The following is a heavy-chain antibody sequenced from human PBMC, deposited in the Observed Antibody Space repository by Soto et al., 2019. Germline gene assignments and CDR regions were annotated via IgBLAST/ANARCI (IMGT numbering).Heavy chain of an antibody. CDR1: RFTFGYYA. J-gene: IGHJ6*02. Sequence: GGSLRLSCTASRFTFGYYALSWVRQAPGKGLEWVGFIRSKAYGGTTEYAASVKGRFSISRDDSKSIAYLQMDSLMTEDTDVYYCTRGYDSSGYMDVWGQGTTVTVSS. CDR3: TRGYDSSGYMDV. V-gene: IGHV3-49*04. CDR2: IRSKAYGGTT. D-gene: IGHD3-22*01.